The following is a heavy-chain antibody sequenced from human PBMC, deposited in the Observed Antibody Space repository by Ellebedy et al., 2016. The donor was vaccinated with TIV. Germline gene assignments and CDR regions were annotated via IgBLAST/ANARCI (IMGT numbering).Heavy chain of an antibody. Sequence: MPSETLSLTCTVSGGSISSSSYYWGWIRQPPGKGLEWIGSIYYSGSTYYNPSLKSRVPISVDTSKNQFSLKLSSVTAADTAVYYCARLPTYYYWFDPWGQGTLVTVSS. CDR3: ARLPTYYYWFDP. D-gene: IGHD3-10*01. CDR2: IYYSGST. J-gene: IGHJ5*02. CDR1: GGSISSSSYY. V-gene: IGHV4-39*07.